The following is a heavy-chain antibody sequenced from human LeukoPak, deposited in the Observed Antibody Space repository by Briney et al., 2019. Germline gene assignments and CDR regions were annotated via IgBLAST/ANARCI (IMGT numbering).Heavy chain of an antibody. CDR2: INHSGST. CDR3: ARDRYVWGSYRYSLFDY. J-gene: IGHJ4*02. D-gene: IGHD3-16*02. CDR1: GGSFRHYY. V-gene: IGHV4-34*01. Sequence: SETLSLTCDAYGGSFRHYYWSWIRQPPGKGLEWTGEINHSGSTNYNPSLKGRVTISVDTSKNQCSLKLSSVTAADTAVYYCARDRYVWGSYRYSLFDYWGQGTLVTVSS.